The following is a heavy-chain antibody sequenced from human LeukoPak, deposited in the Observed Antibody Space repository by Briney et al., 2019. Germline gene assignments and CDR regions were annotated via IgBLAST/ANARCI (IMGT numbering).Heavy chain of an antibody. V-gene: IGHV4-34*01. CDR1: GGSFSGYY. CDR3: ARGGYGDRRRDFDY. CDR2: INHSGST. D-gene: IGHD4-17*01. J-gene: IGHJ4*02. Sequence: SETLSLXCAVYGGSFSGYYWSWIRQPPGKGLERIGEINHSGSTNYNPSLKSRVTISVDTSKNQFSLKLSSVTAADTAVYYCARGGYGDRRRDFDYWGQGTLVTVSS.